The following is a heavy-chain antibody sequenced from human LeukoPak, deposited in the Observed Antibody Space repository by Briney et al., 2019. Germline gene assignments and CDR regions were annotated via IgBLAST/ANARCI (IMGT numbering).Heavy chain of an antibody. CDR1: GYTFTSYG. V-gene: IGHV1-69*05. CDR2: IIPIFGTA. D-gene: IGHD1-26*01. J-gene: IGHJ6*03. CDR3: ASVVGAYYYYMDV. Sequence: ASVKVSCKASGYTFTSYGISWVRQAPGQGLEWMGGIIPIFGTANYAQKFQGRVTITTDESTSTAYMELSSLRSEDTAVYYCASVVGAYYYYMDVWGKGTTVTVSS.